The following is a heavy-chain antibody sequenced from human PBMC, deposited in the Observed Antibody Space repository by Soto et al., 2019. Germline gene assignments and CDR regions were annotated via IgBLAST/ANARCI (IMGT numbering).Heavy chain of an antibody. Sequence: SETLSLTCAVYGGSFSGYYWSWIRQPPGKGLEWIGEINHSGSTNYNPSLKSRVTISVDTSKNQFSLKLSSVTAADTAVYYCARGFTIFGVVIISQYYFDYGGQGTLVTVSS. CDR2: INHSGST. J-gene: IGHJ4*02. CDR3: ARGFTIFGVVIISQYYFDY. CDR1: GGSFSGYY. D-gene: IGHD3-3*01. V-gene: IGHV4-34*01.